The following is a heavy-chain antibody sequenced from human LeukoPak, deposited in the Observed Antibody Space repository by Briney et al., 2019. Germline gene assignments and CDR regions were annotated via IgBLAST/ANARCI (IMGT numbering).Heavy chain of an antibody. Sequence: GGSLRLSCAASGFTFSSYSMNWVRQAPGKGLEWVSSISSSSSYIYYADSVKGRFTISRDNARNSLYLQMNSLRAEDTAVYYCAVSPRSGYYGDYWGQGTLVTVSS. CDR2: ISSSSSYI. CDR3: AVSPRSGYYGDY. J-gene: IGHJ4*02. V-gene: IGHV3-21*01. D-gene: IGHD3-22*01. CDR1: GFTFSSYS.